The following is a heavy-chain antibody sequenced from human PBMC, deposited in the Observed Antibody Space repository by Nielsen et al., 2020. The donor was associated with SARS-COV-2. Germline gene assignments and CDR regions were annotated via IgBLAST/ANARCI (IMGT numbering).Heavy chain of an antibody. CDR2: ISGSGGST. V-gene: IGHV3-23*01. Sequence: GESLKISCAASGFTFSSYGMSWVRQAPGKGLEWVSAISGSGGSTYYADSVKGRFTISRDNSKNTLYLQTNSLRAEDTAVYYCATSSIGGRMEHDPFDIWGQGTMVTVSS. CDR3: ATSSIGGRMEHDPFDI. CDR1: GFTFSSYG. D-gene: IGHD6-13*01. J-gene: IGHJ3*02.